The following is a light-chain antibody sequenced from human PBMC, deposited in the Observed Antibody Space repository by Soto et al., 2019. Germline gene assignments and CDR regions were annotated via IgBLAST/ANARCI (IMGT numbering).Light chain of an antibody. V-gene: IGLV2-8*01. CDR3: TSSAGTKYYV. J-gene: IGLJ1*01. CDR2: EVS. CDR1: SSDIGRYNY. Sequence: QSALTQPPSASGSPGQSVTISCTGTSSDIGRYNYVSWYQQHPGKAPKLIIFEVSKRPSGVPDRFSGSKSGNTASLTVSGLQAEDEADYYCTSSAGTKYYVFGTGTKVTVL.